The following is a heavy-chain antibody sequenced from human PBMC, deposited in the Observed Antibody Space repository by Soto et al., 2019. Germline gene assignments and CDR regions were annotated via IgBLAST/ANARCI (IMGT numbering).Heavy chain of an antibody. V-gene: IGHV4-59*08. CDR2: IYYSGST. CDR1: GGSISSYY. CDR3: ARLGYGSGINGGWFDP. J-gene: IGHJ5*02. Sequence: SETLSLTCTVSGGSISSYYWSWIRQPPGKGLEWIGYIYYSGSTNYNPSLKSRVTISVDTSKNQFSLKLSSVTAADTAVYYCARLGYGSGINGGWFDPWGQGTLVTVSS. D-gene: IGHD3-10*01.